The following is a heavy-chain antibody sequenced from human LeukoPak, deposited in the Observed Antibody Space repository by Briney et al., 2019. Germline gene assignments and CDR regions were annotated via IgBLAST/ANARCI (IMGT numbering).Heavy chain of an antibody. V-gene: IGHV3-7*01. CDR2: IKKDGSEK. J-gene: IGHJ6*03. CDR1: GFSFSDYW. D-gene: IGHD3-10*01. Sequence: QSGGSLRLSCAASGFSFSDYWMSWVGQAPGKGLEWVANIKKDGSEKHYVDSVKGRFTISRDNSKNTRYLQMNRLRAEDTAVYYCAKEGGRSITWGYYYYYMDFWGKGTTV. CDR3: AKEGGRSITWGYYYYYMDF.